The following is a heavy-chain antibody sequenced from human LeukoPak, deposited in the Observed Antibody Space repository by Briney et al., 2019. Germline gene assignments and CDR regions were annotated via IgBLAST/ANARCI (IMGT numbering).Heavy chain of an antibody. D-gene: IGHD3-3*01. CDR2: ISPSGDIT. V-gene: IGHV3-23*01. Sequence: GGTLRLSCAASGFTFSNHGMNWVRQAPGKGLEWVSGISPSGDITYYADSVKGRFTISRDNSKNTLYLQMNSLRAEDTAVYYCAKDLSYDFWSGYYPLLNWGQGTLVTVSS. J-gene: IGHJ4*02. CDR3: AKDLSYDFWSGYYPLLN. CDR1: GFTFSNHG.